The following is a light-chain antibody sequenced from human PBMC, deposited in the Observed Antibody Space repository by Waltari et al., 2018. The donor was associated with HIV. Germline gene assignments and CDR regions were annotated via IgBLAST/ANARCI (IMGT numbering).Light chain of an antibody. V-gene: IGKV1-6*01. CDR2: DAS. Sequence: AIQMTQSPSSMSASVGDRVTITCRANQDIAKELRWYQHTPVRAPTLLIYDASTLQSGVSSRVSGSGSGTYFTLTICSLQPEDFATYYCLQDFIFPYTFGQGTNLDIK. CDR3: LQDFIFPYT. J-gene: IGKJ2*01. CDR1: QDIAKE.